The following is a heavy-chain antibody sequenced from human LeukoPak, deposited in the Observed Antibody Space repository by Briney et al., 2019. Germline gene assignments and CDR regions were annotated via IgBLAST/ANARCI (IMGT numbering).Heavy chain of an antibody. CDR3: AKGYCSSTSCPADY. J-gene: IGHJ4*02. V-gene: IGHV4-59*01. CDR2: ISYSGST. Sequence: KPSETLSLTCTVSGGSINNYYWSWIRQPPGKGLEWIGYISYSGSTTYNPSFKSRVTISVDMSKNQFSLNLRSVTAADTAVYYCAKGYCSSTSCPADYWGQGILVTVSS. CDR1: GGSINNYY. D-gene: IGHD2-2*01.